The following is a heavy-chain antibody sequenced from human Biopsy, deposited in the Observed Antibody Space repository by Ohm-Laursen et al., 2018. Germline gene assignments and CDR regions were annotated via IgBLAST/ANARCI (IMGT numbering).Heavy chain of an antibody. D-gene: IGHD3-22*01. CDR2: VSYSGNT. Sequence: SQTLSLTCSVSGVSISSYFWSWIRQPLGKGLEWIGYVSYSGNTKYNPSLKSRVIISADTSKNQFSLKLSSVTAADTAMYYRAAYYYDSSGYFYAFHYWGQGTLVTVSS. J-gene: IGHJ4*02. CDR3: AAYYYDSSGYFYAFHY. V-gene: IGHV4-59*08. CDR1: GVSISSYF.